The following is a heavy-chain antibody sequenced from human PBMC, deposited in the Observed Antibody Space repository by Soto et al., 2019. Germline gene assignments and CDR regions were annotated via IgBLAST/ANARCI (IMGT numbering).Heavy chain of an antibody. Sequence: VGSLRLSCAASGFTFSSYGMYWVRQVPGKGLDWVAVISYDGSNKDYADSVKGRFTISRDNSKNTLYLQMNSLRAEDTAVYYCARASLLSSGMDVWGQGTTVTVSS. D-gene: IGHD3-10*01. CDR3: ARASLLSSGMDV. V-gene: IGHV3-33*05. CDR1: GFTFSSYG. CDR2: ISYDGSNK. J-gene: IGHJ6*02.